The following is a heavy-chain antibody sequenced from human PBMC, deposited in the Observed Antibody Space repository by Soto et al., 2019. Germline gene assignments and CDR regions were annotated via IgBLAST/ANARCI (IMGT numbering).Heavy chain of an antibody. J-gene: IGHJ4*02. CDR2: IIPIFGTA. CDR3: ARDFHCPGGLGQAAMYSSGSSGLEY. Sequence: QVQLVQSGAEVKKPGSSVKVSCKASGGTFSSYAISWVRQAPGQGLEWMGGIIPIFGTANYAQKFQGRVTITADESTSTAYMELSSLRSEDTAVYYCARDFHCPGGLGQAAMYSSGSSGLEYWGQGTLVTVSS. V-gene: IGHV1-69*01. CDR1: GGTFSSYA. D-gene: IGHD6-19*01.